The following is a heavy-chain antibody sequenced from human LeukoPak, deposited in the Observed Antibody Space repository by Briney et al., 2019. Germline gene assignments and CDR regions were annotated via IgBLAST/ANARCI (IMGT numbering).Heavy chain of an antibody. CDR1: GGTFSSYA. CDR3: ARGKSGSSTPLDY. CDR2: IIPIFGTA. Sequence: SVKVSCKASGGTFSSYAISWVRQAPRQGLEWMGGIIPIFGTANYAQKFQGRVTITADESTSTAYMELSSLRSEDTAVYYCARGKSGSSTPLDYWGQGTLVTVSS. J-gene: IGHJ4*02. D-gene: IGHD1-26*01. V-gene: IGHV1-69*13.